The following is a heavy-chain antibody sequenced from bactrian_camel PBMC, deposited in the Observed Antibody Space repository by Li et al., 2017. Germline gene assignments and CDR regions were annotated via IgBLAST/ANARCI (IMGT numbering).Heavy chain of an antibody. Sequence: QVQLVESGGGSVQAGGSLKLSCVASGYLYSAYCMGWFRQAPGKQREWVAGLDSDGSTSYADSVKGRFTISKDNAENTLYLQMNSLKVEDTAMYYCATRTGSWCYMTEVWQYNHWGQGTQVTVS. CDR3: ATRTGSWCYMTEVWQYNH. D-gene: IGHD3*01. J-gene: IGHJ4*01. CDR2: LDSDGST. CDR1: GYLYSAYC. V-gene: IGHV3S53*01.